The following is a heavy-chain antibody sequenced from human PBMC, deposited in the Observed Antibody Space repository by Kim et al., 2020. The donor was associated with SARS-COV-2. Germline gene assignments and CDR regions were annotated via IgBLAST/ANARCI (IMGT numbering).Heavy chain of an antibody. Sequence: SVKVSCKASGGTFSSYAISWVRQAPGQGLEWMGGIIPIFGTANYAQKFQGRVTITADESTSTAYMELSSLRSEDTAVYYCARGERQIFAKLGGVIVVAFDYWGQGTLVTVSS. J-gene: IGHJ4*02. CDR2: IIPIFGTA. V-gene: IGHV1-69*13. D-gene: IGHD3-16*02. CDR1: GGTFSSYA. CDR3: ARGERQIFAKLGGVIVVAFDY.